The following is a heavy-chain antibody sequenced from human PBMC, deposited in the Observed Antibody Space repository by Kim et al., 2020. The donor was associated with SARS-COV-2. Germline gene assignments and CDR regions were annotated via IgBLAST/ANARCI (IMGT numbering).Heavy chain of an antibody. CDR1: GFTLSLYG. J-gene: IGHJ6*02. D-gene: IGHD3-22*01. Sequence: GGSLRLSCAGSGFTLSLYGMHWVRQAPGKGLEWVTYMSYDGSNIYYADSVKGRFTVSRDNSQNLYLQMSSLRAEDTTVYFCARDREYYSDGSGYYYYYAMDVWGQGTTVTVSS. CDR2: MSYDGSNI. CDR3: ARDREYYSDGSGYYYYYAMDV. V-gene: IGHV3-33*05.